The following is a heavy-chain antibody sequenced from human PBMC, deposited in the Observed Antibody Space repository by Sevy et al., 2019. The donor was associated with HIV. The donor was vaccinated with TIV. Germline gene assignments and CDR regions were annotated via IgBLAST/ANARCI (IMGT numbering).Heavy chain of an antibody. CDR2: MHYGGNT. D-gene: IGHD3-16*01. Sequence: SETLSLTCTASGGSLVSPTFYWGWVRQPPGERLEWIAAMHYGGNTYYNPSLKDRLAMSIDTSKNQFSLNLTSVTAADAAVYPCVRDHHLRGRHWFDSWGQGALVTVSS. V-gene: IGHV4-39*02. J-gene: IGHJ5*01. CDR3: VRDHHLRGRHWFDS. CDR1: GGSLVSPTFY.